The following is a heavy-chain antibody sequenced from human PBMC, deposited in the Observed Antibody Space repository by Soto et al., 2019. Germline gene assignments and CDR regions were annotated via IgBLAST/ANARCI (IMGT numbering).Heavy chain of an antibody. CDR1: EFTFSSSW. CDR3: VTVWSEH. D-gene: IGHD2-21*01. J-gene: IGHJ1*01. Sequence: EVQLVESGGGLVQPGGSLRLSCVVSEFTFSSSWMHWVRQGPGKGLVWVSRMNPDGSAINYADSVKGRFTTSRDNAKNMLYLQRNSLRVEDTALYYGVTVWSEHWGQGTLVTVSS. CDR2: MNPDGSAI. V-gene: IGHV3-74*01.